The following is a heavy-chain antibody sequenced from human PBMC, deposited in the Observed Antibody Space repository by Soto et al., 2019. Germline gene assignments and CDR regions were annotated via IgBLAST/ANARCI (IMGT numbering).Heavy chain of an antibody. CDR2: MNPNSGNT. D-gene: IGHD2-15*01. V-gene: IGHV1-8*01. Sequence: QVQLVQSGAEVKKPGASVKVSCKASGYTFTSYDINWVRQATGQGLEWMGWMNPNSGNTGYAKKFQGRVTMTRNTSISTAYMELSSLRSEDTAVYYCARGRGYCSGGSCYQFDYWGQGTLVTVSS. CDR1: GYTFTSYD. J-gene: IGHJ4*02. CDR3: ARGRGYCSGGSCYQFDY.